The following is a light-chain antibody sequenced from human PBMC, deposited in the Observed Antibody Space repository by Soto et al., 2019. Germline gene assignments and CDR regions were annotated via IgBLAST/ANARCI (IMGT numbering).Light chain of an antibody. J-gene: IGKJ1*01. CDR3: QQRSNWPWT. V-gene: IGKV3-11*01. CDR1: QRVSYY. CDR2: DAS. Sequence: DIVLTQSPATLSLSPGERATLSCRASQRVSYYLAWYRQKPGQAPRLLIYDASTRATGIPARFSGSGSGTDFTLTISSLEPEDFAVYYCQQRSNWPWTFGQGTKVDIK.